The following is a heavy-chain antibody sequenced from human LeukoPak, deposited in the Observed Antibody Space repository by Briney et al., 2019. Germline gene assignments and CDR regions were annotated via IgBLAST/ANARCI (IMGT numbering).Heavy chain of an antibody. V-gene: IGHV3-23*01. CDR1: GFTFSGNA. J-gene: IGHJ4*02. D-gene: IGHD4-17*01. Sequence: GGSLRLSCAASGFTFSGNAMSWVRQAPGKGLEWVSTISGSGGSTYYADSVKGRFTISRDNSKNTLYLQMNSLRAEDTAVYYCAKVLYGDYVFDYWGQGTLVTVSS. CDR2: ISGSGGST. CDR3: AKVLYGDYVFDY.